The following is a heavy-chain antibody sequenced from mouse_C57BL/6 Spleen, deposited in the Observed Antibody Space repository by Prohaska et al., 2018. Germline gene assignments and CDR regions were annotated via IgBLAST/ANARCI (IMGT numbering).Heavy chain of an antibody. CDR1: GYTFTSYW. V-gene: IGHV1-50*01. Sequence: GAELVKPGASVKLSCKASGYTFTSYWMQWVKQRPGQGLEWIGEIDPSDSYTNYNQKFKGKATLTVDTSSSTAYMQLSSLTSEDSAVYYCARLNYSNRFDYWGQGTTLTVSS. CDR3: ARLNYSNRFDY. J-gene: IGHJ2*01. D-gene: IGHD2-5*01. CDR2: IDPSDSYT.